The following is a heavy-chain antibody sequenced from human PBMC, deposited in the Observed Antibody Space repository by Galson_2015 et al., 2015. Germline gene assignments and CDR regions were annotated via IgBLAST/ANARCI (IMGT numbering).Heavy chain of an antibody. CDR1: GFTFNSYS. CDR3: ARDSIFGVGLPFFDY. Sequence: SLRLSCAASGFTFNSYSMNWVRQAPGKGLEWVSYISSSSSTIYYADSVKGRFTISRDNANNSLFLQMNSLRDEDTAVYYCARDSIFGVGLPFFDYWGQGTLVTVSS. J-gene: IGHJ4*02. V-gene: IGHV3-48*02. D-gene: IGHD3-3*01. CDR2: ISSSSSTI.